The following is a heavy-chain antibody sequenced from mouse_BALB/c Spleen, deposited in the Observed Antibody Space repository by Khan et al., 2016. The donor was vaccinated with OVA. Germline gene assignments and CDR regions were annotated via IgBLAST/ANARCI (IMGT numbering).Heavy chain of an antibody. V-gene: IGHV1-4*01. CDR1: GYTFTTDT. J-gene: IGHJ3*01. CDR2: INPSNGNT. CDR3: ASEESYFRSAGWFSY. Sequence: VKLVESGAGLARPGDSVKMSCKASGYTFTTDTTHRGKQRPGEGMVWSGDINPSNGNTTYNQTFKNKTTLTADKSSSTAYMQLNSVTSDYSAAYYCASEESYFRSAGWFSYWGQGTLLTVSA. D-gene: IGHD2-10*01.